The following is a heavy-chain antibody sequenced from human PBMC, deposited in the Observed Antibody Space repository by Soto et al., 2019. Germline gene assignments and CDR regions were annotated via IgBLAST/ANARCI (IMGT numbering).Heavy chain of an antibody. CDR1: GGSISTSRPY. CDR2: IFYSGST. J-gene: IGHJ5*02. CDR3: ARQPTTGDTDLWFDP. D-gene: IGHD2-21*01. Sequence: PSETLSLTCNVSGGSISTSRPYWAWIRQPPGKGLEWLANIFYSGSTYYNPSLASRVTVSVDTSKNEFSLKLRSVTAADTAVYYCARQPTTGDTDLWFDPWGQGTLVTAPQ. V-gene: IGHV4-39*01.